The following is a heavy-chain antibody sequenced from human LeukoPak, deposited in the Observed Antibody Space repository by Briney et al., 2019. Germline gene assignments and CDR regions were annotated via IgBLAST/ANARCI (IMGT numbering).Heavy chain of an antibody. CDR3: ASYIVVVPAASDY. D-gene: IGHD2-2*01. V-gene: IGHV3-30*04. CDR1: GFTFSSYA. Sequence: GGSLRLSCAASGFTFSSYAMHWVRQAPGKGLEWVAVISYDGSNKYYADSVKGRFTISRDNSKNTLYLQMNSLRAEDTAVYYCASYIVVVPAASDYWGQGTLVTVSS. J-gene: IGHJ4*02. CDR2: ISYDGSNK.